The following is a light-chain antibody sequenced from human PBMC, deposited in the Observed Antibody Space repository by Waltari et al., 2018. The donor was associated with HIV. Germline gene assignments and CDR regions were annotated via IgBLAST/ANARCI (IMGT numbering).Light chain of an antibody. CDR3: QQYDVWPLT. J-gene: IGKJ4*01. V-gene: IGKV3-15*01. CDR2: GAS. Sequence: DILLTQSPPTLSVYPGVRGTLSCRASQTVGLNLAWYQQRPGQPPKLLVYGASIRASGVSSRFSGSGSGTEFTLTISSVRSDDFAMYFCQQYDVWPLTFGGGT. CDR1: QTVGLN.